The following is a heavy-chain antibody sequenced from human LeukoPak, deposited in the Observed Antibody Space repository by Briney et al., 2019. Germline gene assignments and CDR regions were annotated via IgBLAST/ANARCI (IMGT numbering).Heavy chain of an antibody. Sequence: PGGSLRLSCEGSGFPFSSFWMSWIRQPPGKGLEWIGEINHSGSTNYNPSLKSRVTISVDTSKNQFSLKLSSVTAADTAVYYCARGISDVSPFDYWGQGTLVTVSS. V-gene: IGHV4-34*01. CDR1: GFPFSSFW. D-gene: IGHD3-10*02. CDR2: INHSGST. J-gene: IGHJ4*02. CDR3: ARGISDVSPFDY.